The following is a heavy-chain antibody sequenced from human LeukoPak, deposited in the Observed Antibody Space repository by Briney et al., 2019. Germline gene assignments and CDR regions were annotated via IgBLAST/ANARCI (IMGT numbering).Heavy chain of an antibody. CDR1: GVTFSSYA. J-gene: IGHJ4*02. CDR2: IGGSGGST. CDR3: AKARTTSGISPSD. Sequence: PGGSLRLSCAASGVTFSSYAMSWVRQAPGKGLEWVSNIGGSGGSTYYADSVEGRFTISRDNSKNTLYLQMNSLRAEDTAVYYCAKARTTSGISPSDWGQGTLVTVSS. D-gene: IGHD3-10*01. V-gene: IGHV3-23*01.